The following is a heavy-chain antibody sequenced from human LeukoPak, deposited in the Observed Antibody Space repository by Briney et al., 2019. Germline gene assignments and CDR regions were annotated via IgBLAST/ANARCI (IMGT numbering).Heavy chain of an antibody. CDR3: ASSYSSGWYLTSLGYFQH. J-gene: IGHJ1*01. Sequence: ASVKVSCKASGYTFTSYAMHWVRQVPGQRLEWMGWINAGNGNTKYSQKFQGRVTITRDTSASTAYMELSSLRSEDTAVYYCASSYSSGWYLTSLGYFQHWGQGTLVTVSS. D-gene: IGHD6-19*01. CDR2: INAGNGNT. V-gene: IGHV1-3*01. CDR1: GYTFTSYA.